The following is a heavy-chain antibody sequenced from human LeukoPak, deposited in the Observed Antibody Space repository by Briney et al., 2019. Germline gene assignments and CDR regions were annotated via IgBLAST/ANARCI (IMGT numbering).Heavy chain of an antibody. J-gene: IGHJ3*02. D-gene: IGHD4-17*01. Sequence: GGSLRLSCAASGFTVSSNDMSWVRQAPGKGLEWVSIIESSGNTYYADSVKGRFTSSRDNSKSTVFLKRNSLRAEDTAFYYCAKRVGYGYGIDIWGPGTMVTVSS. V-gene: IGHV3-53*01. CDR2: IESSGNT. CDR3: AKRVGYGYGIDI. CDR1: GFTVSSND.